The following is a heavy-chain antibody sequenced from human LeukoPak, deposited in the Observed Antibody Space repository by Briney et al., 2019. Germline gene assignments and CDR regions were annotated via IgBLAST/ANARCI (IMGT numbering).Heavy chain of an antibody. Sequence: PGGSLRLSCAASGFTFSRYSMTWVRQAPGKGLEWLSYISSSGGTIYYADSVKGRFTISRDNAKNSLYLQMNSLRAEDTAVYYCARHDGDAFDIWGQGTMVTVSS. CDR1: GFTFSRYS. CDR3: ARHDGDAFDI. D-gene: IGHD3-16*01. CDR2: ISSSGGTI. J-gene: IGHJ3*02. V-gene: IGHV3-48*04.